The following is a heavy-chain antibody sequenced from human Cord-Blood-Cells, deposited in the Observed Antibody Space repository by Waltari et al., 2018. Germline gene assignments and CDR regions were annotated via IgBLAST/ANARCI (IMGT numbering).Heavy chain of an antibody. CDR3: AKDIVRGSSWYRVDY. J-gene: IGHJ4*02. Sequence: EVQLVESGGVVEQPGGSLSLYCAASGFIFDDYTMHWVRQAPGKGLEWVSLISWDGGSTYYADSVKGRFTISRDNSKNSLYLQMNSLRTEDTALYYCAKDIVRGSSWYRVDYWGQGTLVTVSS. V-gene: IGHV3-43*01. CDR2: ISWDGGST. CDR1: GFIFDDYT. D-gene: IGHD6-13*01.